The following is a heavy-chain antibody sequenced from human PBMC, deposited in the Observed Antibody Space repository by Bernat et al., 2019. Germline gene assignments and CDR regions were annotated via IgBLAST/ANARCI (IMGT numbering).Heavy chain of an antibody. CDR3: AREGMAYCSSTSCPLDY. CDR2: ISGSSSYI. J-gene: IGHJ4*02. V-gene: IGHV3-21*05. CDR1: GFNFSSYS. Sequence: EVQLVESGGGLVKPGGSLRPSCAASGFNFSSYSMNWVRQAPGKGLEWVSYISGSSSYICYADSVKGRFTISRDSAKNSLYLRMNSLRVEDTAVYYCAREGMAYCSSTSCPLDYWGQGTLVTVSS. D-gene: IGHD2-2*01.